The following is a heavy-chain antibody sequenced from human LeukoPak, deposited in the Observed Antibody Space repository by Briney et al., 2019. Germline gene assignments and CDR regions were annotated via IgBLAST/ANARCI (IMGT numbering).Heavy chain of an antibody. J-gene: IGHJ4*02. D-gene: IGHD3-22*01. CDR1: GFTFSSYA. Sequence: GGSLRLSCAASGFTFSSYAMHWVRQAPGKGLEWVAVISYDGSNKYYADSVKGRFTISRENSKNTLYLQMNSLRAEDTAVYYCARADSSGYGYFDYWGQGTLVTVSS. CDR3: ARADSSGYGYFDY. V-gene: IGHV3-30-3*01. CDR2: ISYDGSNK.